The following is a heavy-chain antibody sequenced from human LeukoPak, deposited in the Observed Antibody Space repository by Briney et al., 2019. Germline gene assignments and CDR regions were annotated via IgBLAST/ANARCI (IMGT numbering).Heavy chain of an antibody. CDR2: ISYDVKRQ. V-gene: IGHV3-30*18. J-gene: IGHJ4*02. CDR3: AKEQSSGSYRTSDY. D-gene: IGHD3-10*01. Sequence: PGRSLRLSCAASGFTFSSYGMHWVRQAPGKGLEWVAVISYDVKRQYYADSVKGRFTISRDNSKNTLYLQMNSLRPEDTAVYFCAKEQSSGSYRTSDYWGQGTLVTVSS. CDR1: GFTFSSYG.